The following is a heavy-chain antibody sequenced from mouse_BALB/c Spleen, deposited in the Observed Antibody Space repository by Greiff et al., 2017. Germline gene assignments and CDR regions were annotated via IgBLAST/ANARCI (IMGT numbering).Heavy chain of an antibody. D-gene: IGHD1-2*01. CDR3: ARLLRLRAMDY. CDR1: GYTFTSYY. CDR2: IYPGDGST. Sequence: QVQLKESGPELVKPGASVKMSCKASGYTFTSYYIHWVKQRPGQGLEWIGWIYPGDGSTKYNEKFKGKTTLTADKSSSTAYMLLSSLTSEDSAIYFCARLLRLRAMDYWGQGTSVTVSS. J-gene: IGHJ4*01. V-gene: IGHV1S56*01.